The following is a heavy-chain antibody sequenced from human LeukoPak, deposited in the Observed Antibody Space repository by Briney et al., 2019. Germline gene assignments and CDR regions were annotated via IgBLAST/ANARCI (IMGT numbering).Heavy chain of an antibody. CDR3: ARLMYSSGCFDY. D-gene: IGHD6-19*01. V-gene: IGHV4-39*01. Sequence: SETLSLTCTVSGDSFGGYYWTWIRQPPGKGLEWIGSIYYSGSTYYNPSLKSRVTMSVDTSKNQFSLKLSSVTAADTAVYYCARLMYSSGCFDYWGQGTLVTVSS. CDR2: IYYSGST. CDR1: GDSFGGYY. J-gene: IGHJ4*02.